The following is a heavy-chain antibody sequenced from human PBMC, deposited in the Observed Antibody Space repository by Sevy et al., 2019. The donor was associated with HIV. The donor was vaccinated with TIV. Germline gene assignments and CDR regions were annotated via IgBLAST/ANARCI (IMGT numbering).Heavy chain of an antibody. Sequence: SETLSLTCSVSGGSISRYYWSWIRQPPGKGLEWIGYFYYSGSPNYNPSLRSRVTVSVDTSKNQFSLRLSSVTAADTAVYYCARHEDGYNWFYFDYWGQGTLVTVSS. CDR2: FYYSGSP. CDR3: ARHEDGYNWFYFDY. V-gene: IGHV4-59*08. J-gene: IGHJ4*02. D-gene: IGHD5-18*01. CDR1: GGSISRYY.